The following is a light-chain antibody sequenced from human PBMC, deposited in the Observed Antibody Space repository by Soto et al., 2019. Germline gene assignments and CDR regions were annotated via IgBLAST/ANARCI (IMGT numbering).Light chain of an antibody. CDR2: GAS. V-gene: IGKV3-20*01. CDR3: QQYGNSPQIT. Sequence: EIVLTQSPGTLSLSPGESTTLSCRASQSVGSSYLAWYQHKPGQAPRLLIYGASSRATGIPDRFSGSGSGTDFTLTISRLEPEDFAVYFCQQYGNSPQITFGQGTRLEIK. CDR1: QSVGSSY. J-gene: IGKJ5*01.